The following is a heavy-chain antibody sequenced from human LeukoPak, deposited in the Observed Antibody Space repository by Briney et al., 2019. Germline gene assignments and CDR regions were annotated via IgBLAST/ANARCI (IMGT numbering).Heavy chain of an antibody. CDR1: GGSISSGDYY. D-gene: IGHD6-6*01. CDR2: IYYSGST. Sequence: SETLSLTCTVSGGSISSGDYYWSWIRQPPGKGLEWIGYIYYSGSTYYNPFLKSRVTISVDTSKNQFPLKLSSVTAADTAVYYCASPSSPYYYYMDVWGKGTTVTVSS. V-gene: IGHV4-30-4*08. CDR3: ASPSSPYYYYMDV. J-gene: IGHJ6*03.